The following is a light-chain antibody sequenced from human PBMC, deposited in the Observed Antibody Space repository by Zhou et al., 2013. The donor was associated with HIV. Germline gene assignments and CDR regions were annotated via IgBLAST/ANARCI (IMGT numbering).Light chain of an antibody. CDR1: QTVSSNY. J-gene: IGKJ3*01. Sequence: EVVLTQSPGTLSLSAGERATLSCRANQTVSSNYLAWYQQKPGRAPKLLIYGASSRASGIPDRFSGSGSGTDFTLTIDRLDPDDFAVYFCQQYGTSSPLATFGPGTKVDV. CDR2: GAS. CDR3: QQYGTSSPLAT. V-gene: IGKV3-20*01.